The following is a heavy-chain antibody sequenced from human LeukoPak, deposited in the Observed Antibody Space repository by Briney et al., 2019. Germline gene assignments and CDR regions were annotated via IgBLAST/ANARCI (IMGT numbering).Heavy chain of an antibody. V-gene: IGHV1-18*01. J-gene: IGHJ5*02. CDR1: GYTFTSYG. D-gene: IGHD2-2*01. Sequence: ASVKVSCKASGYTFTSYGISWVRQAPGQGLEWMGWISAYNGNTNYAQKFQGRVTITTDESTSTAYMELSSLRSEDTAVYYCATGVPAAMRGWFDPWGQGTLVTVSS. CDR3: ATGVPAAMRGWFDP. CDR2: ISAYNGNT.